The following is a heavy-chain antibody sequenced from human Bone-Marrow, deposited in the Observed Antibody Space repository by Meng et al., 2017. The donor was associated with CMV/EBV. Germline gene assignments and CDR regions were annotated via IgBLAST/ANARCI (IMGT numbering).Heavy chain of an antibody. Sequence: SVKVSCKASGGIFSRCAISWVRQAPGQGLEWMGGIIPIFGRANYAQKFQGRVTITTDDSTSTAYMEVSSLRSEDTALYYCAYGVLTGYYSGYYYGLAVWGQGHTV. J-gene: IGHJ6*02. D-gene: IGHD3-9*01. CDR2: IIPIFGRA. CDR1: GGIFSRCA. V-gene: IGHV1-69*05. CDR3: AYGVLTGYYSGYYYGLAV.